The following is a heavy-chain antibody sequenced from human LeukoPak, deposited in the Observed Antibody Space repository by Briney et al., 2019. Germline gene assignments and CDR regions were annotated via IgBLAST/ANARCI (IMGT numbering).Heavy chain of an antibody. CDR2: IKQDGSEK. Sequence: GGSLRLSCAASGFTFSSYWMSWVRQAPGKGLEWVANIKQDGSEKYYVDSVKGRFTISRDNAKNSLYLQMNSLRAEDTAVYYCARVGSGIAARRGFDYWGQGTLVTVSS. CDR3: ARVGSGIAARRGFDY. J-gene: IGHJ4*02. D-gene: IGHD6-6*01. V-gene: IGHV3-7*01. CDR1: GFTFSSYW.